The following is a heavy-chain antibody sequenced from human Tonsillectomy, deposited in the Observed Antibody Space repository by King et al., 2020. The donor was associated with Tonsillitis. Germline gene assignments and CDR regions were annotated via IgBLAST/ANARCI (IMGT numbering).Heavy chain of an antibody. CDR1: GFTFSSYG. CDR3: AKSTSGAFDI. V-gene: IGHV3-30*18. J-gene: IGHJ3*02. Sequence: VQLVESGGGVVQPGRSLRLSCAASGFTFSSYGMHWVRQAPGKGLEWVAVISYDGSNKYYADSVKGRFTISRDNSKNTLYLPMNSLRAEDTAVYYCAKSTSGAFDIWGQGTMVTVSS. CDR2: ISYDGSNK.